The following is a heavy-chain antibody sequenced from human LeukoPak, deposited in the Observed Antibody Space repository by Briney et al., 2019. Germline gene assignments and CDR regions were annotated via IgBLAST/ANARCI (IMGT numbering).Heavy chain of an antibody. CDR1: GFTFIRYE. V-gene: IGHV3-48*03. Sequence: GWSLRLSCAASGFTFIRYEMNWARQAPGNGLEWVSYIRSSGSTIYYADSVKGRFTISRDNAKNSLYLQINSLKAEDTAVYYCARSSSELWWYLDYWGQGTLVTVSS. D-gene: IGHD2-21*01. J-gene: IGHJ4*02. CDR3: ARSSSELWWYLDY. CDR2: IRSSGSTI.